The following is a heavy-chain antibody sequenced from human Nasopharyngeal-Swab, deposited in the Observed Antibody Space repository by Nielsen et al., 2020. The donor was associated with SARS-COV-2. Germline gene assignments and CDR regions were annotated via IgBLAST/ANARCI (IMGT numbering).Heavy chain of an antibody. J-gene: IGHJ5*02. D-gene: IGHD3-3*01. V-gene: IGHV4-39*01. CDR3: ARMYYDFWSGYYEVYNWFDP. CDR2: IYYSGST. Sequence: RQAPGKGLEWIGSIYYSGSTYYNPSLKSRVTISVDTSKNQFSLKLSSVTAADTAAYYCARMYYDFWSGYYEVYNWFDPWGQGTLVTVSS.